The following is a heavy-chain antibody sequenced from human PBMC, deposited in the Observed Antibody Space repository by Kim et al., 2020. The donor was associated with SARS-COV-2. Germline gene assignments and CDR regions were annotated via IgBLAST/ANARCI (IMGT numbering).Heavy chain of an antibody. D-gene: IGHD3-22*01. CDR1: GYTFTSYA. CDR2: INAGNGNT. Sequence: ASVKVSCKASGYTFTSYAMHWVRQAPGQRLEWMGWINAGNGNTKYSQKFQGRVTITRDTSASTAYMELSSLRSEDTAVYYCARDRVLYYYDSSGYYPHYDYWGQGTLVTVSS. V-gene: IGHV1-3*01. CDR3: ARDRVLYYYDSSGYYPHYDY. J-gene: IGHJ4*02.